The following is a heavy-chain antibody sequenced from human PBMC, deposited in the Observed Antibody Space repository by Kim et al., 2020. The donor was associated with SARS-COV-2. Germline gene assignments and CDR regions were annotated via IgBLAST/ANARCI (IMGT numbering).Heavy chain of an antibody. J-gene: IGHJ4*02. V-gene: IGHV3-30*05. CDR3: ARAKQVGAPGDY. D-gene: IGHD1-26*01. Sequence: YAESMKGRFTISRYNSKNALYLQMNSLRAEGTAVYYCARAKQVGAPGDYWGQGTLVTVSS.